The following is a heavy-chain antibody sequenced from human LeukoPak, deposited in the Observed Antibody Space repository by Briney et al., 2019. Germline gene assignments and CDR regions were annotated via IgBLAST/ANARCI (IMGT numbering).Heavy chain of an antibody. Sequence: ASVKVSCKASGYTFTSYAMHWVRQAPGQRLEWMGWINAGNGNTKYSQKFQGRVTITADESTSTAYMELRSLRSDDTAVYYCARGGRYSSSPGYYYMDVWGKGTTVTVSS. J-gene: IGHJ6*03. D-gene: IGHD6-13*01. CDR2: INAGNGNT. V-gene: IGHV1-3*01. CDR1: GYTFTSYA. CDR3: ARGGRYSSSPGYYYMDV.